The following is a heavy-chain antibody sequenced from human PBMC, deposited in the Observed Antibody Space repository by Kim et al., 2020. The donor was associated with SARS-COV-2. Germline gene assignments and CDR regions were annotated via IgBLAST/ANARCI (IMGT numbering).Heavy chain of an antibody. V-gene: IGHV4-59*01. J-gene: IGHJ5*02. Sequence: NSNPALQRRVTVSVDTSKNQFSLRLSSVTAAETAVYYYARARWAYNWFDLWGQGTLVTVSS. CDR3: ARARWAYNWFDL.